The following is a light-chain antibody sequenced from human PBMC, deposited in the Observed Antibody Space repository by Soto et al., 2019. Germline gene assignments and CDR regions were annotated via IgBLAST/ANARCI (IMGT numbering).Light chain of an antibody. V-gene: IGLV1-51*01. CDR2: DNN. J-gene: IGLJ1*01. CDR1: SSNIENYY. CDR3: GTYDSSLREGV. Sequence: QSVLTQPPSVSAAPGQKVTISCSGSSSNIENYYVSWYQQLPGTAPKLLIYDNNKRPSGIPDRFSGSKSGTSATLDITGLQTGDEADYYCGTYDSSLREGVFGTGTRSPS.